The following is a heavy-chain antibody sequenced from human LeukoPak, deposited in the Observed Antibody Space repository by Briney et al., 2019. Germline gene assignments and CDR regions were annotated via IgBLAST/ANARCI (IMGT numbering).Heavy chain of an antibody. CDR3: ARVGSGALDY. Sequence: LRLSCAASGFTFSSYGMHWIRQPPGKGLEWIGYIYYSGSTNYNPSLKSRVTISVDTSKNQFSLKLSSVTAADTAVHYCARVGSGALDYWGQGTLVTVSS. V-gene: IGHV4-59*01. D-gene: IGHD3-3*01. J-gene: IGHJ4*02. CDR1: GFTFSSYG. CDR2: IYYSGST.